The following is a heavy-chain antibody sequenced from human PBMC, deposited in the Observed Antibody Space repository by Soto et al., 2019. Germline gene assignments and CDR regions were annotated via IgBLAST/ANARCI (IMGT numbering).Heavy chain of an antibody. CDR1: GYTFTGYY. CDR2: INPNSGGT. J-gene: IGHJ4*02. CDR3: ARDRYDFWSGYSIDS. D-gene: IGHD3-3*01. V-gene: IGHV1-2*04. Sequence: QVQLVQSGAEVKKPGASVKVSCKASGYTFTGYYMHWVRQAPGQGLEWMGWINPNSGGTNYAQKFQGWVTMTRDTSISTAYMELSRLRSDDTAVYYCARDRYDFWSGYSIDSWGQGTLVTVSS.